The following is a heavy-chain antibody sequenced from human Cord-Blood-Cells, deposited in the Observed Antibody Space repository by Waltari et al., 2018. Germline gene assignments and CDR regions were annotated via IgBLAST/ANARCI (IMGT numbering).Heavy chain of an antibody. CDR1: GGSFSGYY. J-gene: IGHJ4*02. Sequence: QVQLQQWGAGLLKPSETLSLTCAVYGGSFSGYYWSWIRQPPGKGLEWIGEINHSGSTKYNPAIKSRATISVDTAKNQFSLKLSSVTAADTAVYYCARGRYSSSWYRGKYGYWGQGTLVTVSS. V-gene: IGHV4-34*01. D-gene: IGHD6-13*01. CDR3: ARGRYSSSWYRGKYGY. CDR2: INHSGST.